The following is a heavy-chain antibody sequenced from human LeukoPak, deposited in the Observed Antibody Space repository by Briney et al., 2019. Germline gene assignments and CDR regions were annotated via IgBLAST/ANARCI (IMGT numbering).Heavy chain of an antibody. CDR3: AKSSSPMVVVVISDSYFDL. CDR2: INWNSGSI. V-gene: IGHV3-9*03. Sequence: GGSLRLSCVASGFSFDDYAMHWVRQAPGKGLEWVSGINWNSGSIGYADSVKGRFTISRDNAKNSLYLQMNGLTLEDMALYYCAKSSSPMVVVVISDSYFDLWGRGTLVTVSS. J-gene: IGHJ2*01. D-gene: IGHD3-22*01. CDR1: GFSFDDYA.